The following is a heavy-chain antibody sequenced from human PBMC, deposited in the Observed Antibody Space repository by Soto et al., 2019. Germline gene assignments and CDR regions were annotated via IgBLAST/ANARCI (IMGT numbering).Heavy chain of an antibody. D-gene: IGHD2-21*02. Sequence: PGGSLRLSCAASGFTFSSYAMHWVRQAPGKGLEYVSAISSNGGSTYYANSVKGRFTISRDNSKNTLYLQMGSLRAEDMAVYYCARVDGDSPTAAFDIWGQGTMVTVSS. J-gene: IGHJ3*02. CDR2: ISSNGGST. CDR3: ARVDGDSPTAAFDI. V-gene: IGHV3-64*01. CDR1: GFTFSSYA.